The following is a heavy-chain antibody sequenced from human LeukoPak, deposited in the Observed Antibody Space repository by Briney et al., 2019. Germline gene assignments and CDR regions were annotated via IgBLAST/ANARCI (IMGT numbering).Heavy chain of an antibody. J-gene: IGHJ4*02. Sequence: PSETLSLTCTVSGDSISRSTYYWGWIRQPPGRGLEWIGALYYSGSIYHNPSLKSRVTISVDTPKNQFSLKLNSVTAADTAVYYCARHGPPMSPIDYWGQGTLVSVSS. V-gene: IGHV4-39*01. CDR3: ARHGPPMSPIDY. CDR1: GDSISRSTYY. CDR2: LYYSGSI. D-gene: IGHD3-22*01.